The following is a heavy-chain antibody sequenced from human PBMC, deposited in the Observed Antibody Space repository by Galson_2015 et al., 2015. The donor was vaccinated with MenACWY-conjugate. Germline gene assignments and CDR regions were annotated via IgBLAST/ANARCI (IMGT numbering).Heavy chain of an antibody. CDR3: AELDYGYNPH. V-gene: IGHV3-15*01. J-gene: IGHJ4*02. CDR1: GFTFTDAW. CDR2: IKPKTDGGTA. D-gene: IGHD4-17*01. Sequence: SLRLSCAASGFTFTDAWMTWVRQAPGKGLEWVGRIKPKTDGGTADYGAPVKGRFTISRDDSEKTLFLQMDRLRTEDSAVYYWAELDYGYNPHGGPGTLVTVSS.